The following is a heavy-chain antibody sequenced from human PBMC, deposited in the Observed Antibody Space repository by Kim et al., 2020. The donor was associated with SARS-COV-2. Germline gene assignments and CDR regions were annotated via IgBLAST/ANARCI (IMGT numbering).Heavy chain of an antibody. V-gene: IGHV3-30*04. CDR3: ARDPRYSSSWYRSGWFDP. CDR1: GFTFSSYA. Sequence: GGSLRLSCAASGFTFSSYAMHWVRQAPGKGLEWVAVISYDGSNKYYADSVKGRFTISRDNSKNTLYLQMNSLRAEDTAVYYCARDPRYSSSWYRSGWFDPWGQGTLVTVSS. CDR2: ISYDGSNK. J-gene: IGHJ5*02. D-gene: IGHD6-13*01.